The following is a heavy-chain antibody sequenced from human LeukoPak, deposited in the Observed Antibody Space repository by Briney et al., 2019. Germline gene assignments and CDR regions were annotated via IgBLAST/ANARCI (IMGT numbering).Heavy chain of an antibody. CDR3: ARGSYEKSDYYFYDY. D-gene: IGHD3-22*01. V-gene: IGHV1-8*01. CDR1: GYTFTNFD. J-gene: IGHJ4*02. Sequence: SVKVSCKASGYTFTNFDINWVRQATGQGPEWMAWMDPNSGNTGYAQKFQGRVTMTRDTSITTAYIELSGLRSEDTAVYYCARGSYEKSDYYFYDYWGQGTLVTVSS. CDR2: MDPNSGNT.